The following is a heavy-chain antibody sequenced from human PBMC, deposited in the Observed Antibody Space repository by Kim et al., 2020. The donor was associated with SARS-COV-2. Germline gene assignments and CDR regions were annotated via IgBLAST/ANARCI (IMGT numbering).Heavy chain of an antibody. V-gene: IGHV4-39*01. D-gene: IGHD2-2*01. J-gene: IGHJ4*02. Sequence: LKTRVTISVDTSKTQFSQKLSSVTAADTAVYYCARHGDIVVVPAGPLNYWGQGTLVTVSS. CDR3: ARHGDIVVVPAGPLNY.